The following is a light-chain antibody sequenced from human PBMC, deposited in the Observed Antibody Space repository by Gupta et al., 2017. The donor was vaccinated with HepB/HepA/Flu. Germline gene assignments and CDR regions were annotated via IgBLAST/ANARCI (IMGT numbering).Light chain of an antibody. J-gene: IGKJ5*01. CDR3: QQSDSTPHT. CDR2: AAS. V-gene: IGKV1-39*01. CDR1: QSISSY. Sequence: DIQMTQSPSSLSASVGDIVTITCRASQSISSYLNWYQQKPGKAPKLLIYAASSLQSGVPSRFSGSGSGTDFTLTISRLQPEDFATYYCQQSDSTPHTFGQGTRLEIK.